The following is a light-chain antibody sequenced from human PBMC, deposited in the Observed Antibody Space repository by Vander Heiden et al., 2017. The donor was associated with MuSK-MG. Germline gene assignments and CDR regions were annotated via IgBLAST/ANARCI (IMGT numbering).Light chain of an antibody. J-gene: IGKJ4*01. V-gene: IGKV1-9*01. Sequence: DIQLTQSPTFLSASVGDRVTITCRASQGIRNYLAWYQQQPGKAPKLLISAASTLQSGGPSRFSGSGSGTEFTLTISSLQPEDFATYYCRQLNNYPLTFGGGTKVXIK. CDR2: AAS. CDR3: RQLNNYPLT. CDR1: QGIRNY.